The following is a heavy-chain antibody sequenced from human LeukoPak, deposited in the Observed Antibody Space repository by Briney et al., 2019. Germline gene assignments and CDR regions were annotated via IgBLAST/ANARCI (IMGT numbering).Heavy chain of an antibody. CDR2: IYSDGTP. Sequence: GGPLRLSCAPFGFTVSSNYMSWVRQAPGKGLEWVSTIYSDGTPYYADSLKGRFTISRDNSKNTLYLRMNSLRAEDTAIYYCARAIQSHLLKGYFDYWGQGTLVTVSS. D-gene: IGHD2-2*01. V-gene: IGHV3-53*01. CDR3: ARAIQSHLLKGYFDY. J-gene: IGHJ4*02. CDR1: GFTVSSNY.